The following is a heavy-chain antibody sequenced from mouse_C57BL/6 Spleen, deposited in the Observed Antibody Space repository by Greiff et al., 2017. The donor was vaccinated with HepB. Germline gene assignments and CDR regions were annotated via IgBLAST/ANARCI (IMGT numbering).Heavy chain of an antibody. V-gene: IGHV1-7*01. D-gene: IGHD1-2*01. CDR2: INPSSGYT. Sequence: VQLQQSGAELAKPGASVKLSCKASGYTFTSYWMHWVKQRPGQGLEWIGYINPSSGYTKYNQKFKDKATLTADKSSRTDYMQLSSLTYEDSAVYYCARRGTTAYYADDWGQSTTLTVSA. CDR1: GYTFTSYW. CDR3: ARRGTTAYYADD. J-gene: IGHJ2*01.